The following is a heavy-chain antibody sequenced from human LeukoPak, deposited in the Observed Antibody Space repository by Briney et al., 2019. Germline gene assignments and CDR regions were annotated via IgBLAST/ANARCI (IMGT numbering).Heavy chain of an antibody. CDR2: INDDGSAT. CDR3: AREILAPGKTHDY. Sequence: GGSLRLSCAASGFTFGSYWMHWVRQAPGKGLVWVSRINDDGSATFYADSVKGRFTISRDNAKNTLFLQINSLRTEDTAVYYCAREILAPGKTHDYWGQGTLVTVSS. CDR1: GFTFGSYW. J-gene: IGHJ4*02. V-gene: IGHV3-74*01.